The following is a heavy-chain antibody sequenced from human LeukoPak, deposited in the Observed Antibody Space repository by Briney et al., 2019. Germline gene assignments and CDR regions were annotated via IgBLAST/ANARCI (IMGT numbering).Heavy chain of an antibody. V-gene: IGHV1-2*02. Sequence: ASVKVSCKASGYTFTGYYMHWVRQAPGQGLEWMGWINPLSGGTNYAQKFQGRVALARDTSNSTAYMELSRLRSDDTAVYYCASPHRSIAAAIPDAFDIWGQGTMVTVSS. J-gene: IGHJ3*02. CDR2: INPLSGGT. CDR3: ASPHRSIAAAIPDAFDI. D-gene: IGHD6-13*01. CDR1: GYTFTGYY.